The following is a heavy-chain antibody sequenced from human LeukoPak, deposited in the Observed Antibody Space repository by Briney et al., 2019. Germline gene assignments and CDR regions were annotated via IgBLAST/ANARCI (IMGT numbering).Heavy chain of an antibody. J-gene: IGHJ4*02. D-gene: IGHD5-24*01. CDR1: GFTFSDYY. CDR3: ARDGDGYNAHPFDY. CDR2: IKQDGSEK. Sequence: GGSLRLSCAAPGFTFSDYYMSWVRQAPGKGLEWVANIKQDGSEKYYVDSVKGRFTIYRDNAKNALCLQMDSLRAEDTAVYYCARDGDGYNAHPFDYWGQGILVTVSS. V-gene: IGHV3-7*01.